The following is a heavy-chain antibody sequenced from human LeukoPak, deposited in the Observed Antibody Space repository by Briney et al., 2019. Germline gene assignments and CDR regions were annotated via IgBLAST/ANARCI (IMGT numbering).Heavy chain of an antibody. J-gene: IGHJ4*02. D-gene: IGHD3-10*01. V-gene: IGHV2-5*01. Sequence: SGPTLVNPTQTLTLTCTFSGFSLRTSGVGVGWIRQPPGKALEWLALIYWNDDKRYSPSLKSRLTITKDTSKNQVVLTMTNMDPVDTGTYYCAHNLMVRGIRRVFYFDYWGQGTLVTVSS. CDR3: AHNLMVRGIRRVFYFDY. CDR1: GFSLRTSGVG. CDR2: IYWNDDK.